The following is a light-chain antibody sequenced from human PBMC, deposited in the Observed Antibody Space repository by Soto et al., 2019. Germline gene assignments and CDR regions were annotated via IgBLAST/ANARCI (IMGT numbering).Light chain of an antibody. CDR1: QRLLYRSNNKNY. V-gene: IGKV4-1*01. Sequence: DTVTSQSPASLAVSLGGRATINCKSSQRLLYRSNNKNYLAWYQHKAGQPPKLLIYWASTRDSGVPDRFSGSGSGTDFTLTINTVQAEDVAVYYCQQYDNPPWTFGQGTKVEI. CDR3: QQYDNPPWT. CDR2: WAS. J-gene: IGKJ1*01.